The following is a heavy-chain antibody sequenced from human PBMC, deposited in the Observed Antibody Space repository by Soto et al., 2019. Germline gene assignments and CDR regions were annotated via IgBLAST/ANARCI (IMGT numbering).Heavy chain of an antibody. CDR1: GFTFSSYT. D-gene: IGHD3-10*01. CDR2: MSGSGGST. CDR3: AKDSTYCYGYGAGALDT. Sequence: PGGSLRLSCAASGFTFSSYTMTWFRQAPGKGLEWVSDMSGSGGSTYYADSVKGRFTISRDNSKNTLYLQMNSLRAEDTAVYYCAKDSTYCYGYGAGALDTWGQGTMVTV. J-gene: IGHJ3*02. V-gene: IGHV3-23*01.